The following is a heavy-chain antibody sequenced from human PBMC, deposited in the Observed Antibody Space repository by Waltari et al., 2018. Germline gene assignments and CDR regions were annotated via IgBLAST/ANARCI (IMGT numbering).Heavy chain of an antibody. V-gene: IGHV3-23*01. CDR2: ITAGAGNP. D-gene: IGHD2-21*01. J-gene: IGHJ4*02. CDR3: TKRTMGGAQYFDS. CDR1: GFTFSSYA. Sequence: EVQVLESGGGLVQPGGSLRLSCAASGFTFSSYARSWVRQAPGKGLEWVSSITAGAGNPYYADSVEGRFTISRDNSKNTLYLQMDGLRAEDTAVYYCTKRTMGGAQYFDSWGQGTLVTVSS.